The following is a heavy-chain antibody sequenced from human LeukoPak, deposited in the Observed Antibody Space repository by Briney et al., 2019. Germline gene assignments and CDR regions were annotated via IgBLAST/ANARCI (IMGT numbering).Heavy chain of an antibody. CDR1: GYTFTGYY. CDR2: INPNSGGT. D-gene: IGHD6-13*01. CDR3: ARVSYSSSRYWAGMYYYYYMDV. J-gene: IGHJ6*03. V-gene: IGHV1-2*02. Sequence: SVKVSCKASGYTFTGYYMHWVRQAPGQGLEWMGWINPNSGGTNYAQKFQGRVTMTRDTSISTAYMDLSRLRSDDTAVYYCARVSYSSSRYWAGMYYYYYMDVWGKGTTVTISS.